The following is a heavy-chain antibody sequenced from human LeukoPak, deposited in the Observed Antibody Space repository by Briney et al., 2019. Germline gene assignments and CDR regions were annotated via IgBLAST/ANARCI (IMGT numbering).Heavy chain of an antibody. CDR1: GFTFSSYS. CDR3: ARESGGSYYFTDLGRAIDY. CDR2: ISSSSSYI. Sequence: GGSLRLSCAASGFTFSSYSMNWVRQAPGKGLEWVSSISSSSSYIYYADSVKGRFTISRDNAKNSLYLQMNSLRAEDTAVYYCARESGGSYYFTDLGRAIDYWGQGTLVTVSS. V-gene: IGHV3-21*01. J-gene: IGHJ4*02. D-gene: IGHD1-26*01.